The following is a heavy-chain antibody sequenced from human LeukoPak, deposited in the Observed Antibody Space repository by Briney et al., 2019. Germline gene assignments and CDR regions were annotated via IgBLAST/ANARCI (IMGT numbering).Heavy chain of an antibody. V-gene: IGHV1-2*02. CDR1: GYTFTSYG. CDR3: AREWGPNYVQGWFDP. Sequence: ASVKVSCKASGYTFTSYGISWVRQAPGQGLEWMGWINPKTGGITYSQKFKGRVSMTRDTSMNTTHMELTGLTSGDTAVYYCAREWGPNYVQGWFDPWGQGTLVSVSS. CDR2: INPKTGGI. J-gene: IGHJ5*02. D-gene: IGHD3-10*02.